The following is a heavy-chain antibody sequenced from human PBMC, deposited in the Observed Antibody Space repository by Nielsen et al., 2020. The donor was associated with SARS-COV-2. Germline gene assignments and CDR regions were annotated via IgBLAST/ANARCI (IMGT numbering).Heavy chain of an antibody. V-gene: IGHV3-23*01. Sequence: GESLKISCAASGFTFRSYAMSWVRQAPGKGLEWVSTISGSGGSAYYADSVKGRFTISRDNSKNTLYLQMNSLRAEDTAVYYCANFNALYYYGMDVWGQGATVTVSS. CDR3: ANFNALYYYGMDV. CDR1: GFTFRSYA. J-gene: IGHJ6*02. CDR2: ISGSGGSA.